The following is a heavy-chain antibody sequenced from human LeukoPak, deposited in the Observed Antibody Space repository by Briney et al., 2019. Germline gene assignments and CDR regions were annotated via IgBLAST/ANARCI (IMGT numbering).Heavy chain of an antibody. CDR1: GFTFSSYS. J-gene: IGHJ3*02. Sequence: GGSLRLSCAASGFTFSSYSMNWVRQAPGKGLEWVSSISSSSSYMYYADSVKGRFTISRDNAKNSLYLQMNSLRAEDTAVYYCARDKSGSYGHDAFDIWGQGTMVTVSS. D-gene: IGHD1-26*01. CDR2: ISSSSSYM. V-gene: IGHV3-21*01. CDR3: ARDKSGSYGHDAFDI.